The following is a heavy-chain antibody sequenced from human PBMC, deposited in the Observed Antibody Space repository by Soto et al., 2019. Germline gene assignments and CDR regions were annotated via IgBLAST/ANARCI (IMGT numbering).Heavy chain of an antibody. CDR2: ISGGGVTT. CDR1: GFTFSDFP. V-gene: IGHV3-23*01. J-gene: IGHJ4*02. CDR3: AKVAAVGTKSGIDY. D-gene: IGHD6-13*01. Sequence: SLRLSCAASGFTFSDFPLSWVRQAPGQGLEWVSVISGGGVTTYYADSVKGRFTISRDNSKNTMYLQMNSLRVEDTAIYYCAKVAAVGTKSGIDYWGRGTLVTVSS.